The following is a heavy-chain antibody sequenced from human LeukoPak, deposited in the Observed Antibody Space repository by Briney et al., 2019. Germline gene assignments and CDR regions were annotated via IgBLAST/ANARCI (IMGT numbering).Heavy chain of an antibody. D-gene: IGHD2-15*01. CDR2: MNPNSGNT. CDR3: ARRGRCSGGSCYFRGNWFDP. V-gene: IGHV1-8*01. J-gene: IGHJ5*02. CDR1: GYTFTSYD. Sequence: ASVEVSCKASGYTFTSYDINWVRQATGQGLEWMGWMNPNSGNTGYAQKFQGRVTMTRNTSISTAYMELSSLRSEDTAVYYCARRGRCSGGSCYFRGNWFDPWGQGTLVTVSS.